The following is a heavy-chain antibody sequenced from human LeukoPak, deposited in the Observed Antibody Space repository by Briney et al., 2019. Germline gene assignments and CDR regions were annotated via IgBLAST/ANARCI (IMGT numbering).Heavy chain of an antibody. CDR3: ARHPEFLRDFDY. CDR2: IHHSGST. V-gene: IGHV4-4*02. Sequence: PSGTLSLTCAVSGGSNSSSNWWSWIRQPPGKGLEWIGEIHHSGSTNYNPSLKSRVTISVDTSKNQFSLKLSSVTAADTAAYYCARHPEFLRDFDYWGQGTLVTVSS. J-gene: IGHJ4*02. D-gene: IGHD1-14*01. CDR1: GGSNSSSNW.